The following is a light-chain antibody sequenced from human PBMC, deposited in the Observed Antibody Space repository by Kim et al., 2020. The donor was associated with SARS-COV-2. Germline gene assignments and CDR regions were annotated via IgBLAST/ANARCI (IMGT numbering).Light chain of an antibody. CDR2: EHN. J-gene: IGLJ3*02. V-gene: IGLV6-57*04. CDR1: SGSIASNH. Sequence: NFMLTQPHSVSESPGKTVTISCTRTSGSIASNHVQWYQQRPGSAPTTAMYEHNQRASGVPDRFSGSINSSSNSASLTISGLKTEDEADYYCQSYDASNHWVFGAGTKLTVL. CDR3: QSYDASNHWV.